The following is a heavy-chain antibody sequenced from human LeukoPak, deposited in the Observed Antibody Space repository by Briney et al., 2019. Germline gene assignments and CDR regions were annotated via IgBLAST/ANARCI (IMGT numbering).Heavy chain of an antibody. D-gene: IGHD3-22*01. CDR3: AREVSANYYDSSGYYILDY. J-gene: IGHJ4*02. CDR1: GYTFTSYY. V-gene: IGHV1-46*01. Sequence: ASVKVSCKASGYTFTSYYMHWVRPAPGQGLEWMGIINPSGGSTSYAQKFQGRVTMTRDTSTSTVYMELSSLRSEDTAVYYCAREVSANYYDSSGYYILDYWGQGTLVTVSS. CDR2: INPSGGST.